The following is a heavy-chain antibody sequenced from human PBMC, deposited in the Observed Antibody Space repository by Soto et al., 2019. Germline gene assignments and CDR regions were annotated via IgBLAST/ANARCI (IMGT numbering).Heavy chain of an antibody. D-gene: IGHD3-3*01. CDR1: GGSISSSSYY. Sequence: PSGTLSLTCTVSGGSISSSSYYWGWIRQPPGKGLEWIGSIYYSGSTYYNPSLKSRVTISVDTSKNQFSLKLSSVTAADTAVYYCARLIGVSHVSRFLEWLPEAPHFDNWGQGTLVTVSS. CDR3: ARLIGVSHVSRFLEWLPEAPHFDN. CDR2: IYYSGST. J-gene: IGHJ4*02. V-gene: IGHV4-39*01.